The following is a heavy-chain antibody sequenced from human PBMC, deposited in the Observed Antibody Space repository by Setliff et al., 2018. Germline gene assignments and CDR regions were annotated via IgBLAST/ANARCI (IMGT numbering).Heavy chain of an antibody. D-gene: IGHD2-21*02. V-gene: IGHV3-74*01. CDR2: VNRDGSST. J-gene: IGHJ3*02. CDR1: GFTFSDYW. Sequence: VGSLRLSCAASGFTFSDYWLHWVRQAPGKGLVWVSRVNRDGSSTNYADSVKGRFSISRDNTKNSLYLQMNSLRAEDTAVYYCARSLVTAGDAFDIWGQGTMVTVSS. CDR3: ARSLVTAGDAFDI.